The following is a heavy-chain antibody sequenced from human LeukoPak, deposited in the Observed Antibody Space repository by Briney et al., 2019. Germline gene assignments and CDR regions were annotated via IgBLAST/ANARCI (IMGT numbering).Heavy chain of an antibody. Sequence: GGSLRLSCAASGFTFSSYGMHWVRQAPGKGLEWVAFIRYDGSNKYYADSVKGRFTISRDNSKNTLYLQMNSLRAEDTAVYYCARERVGQPLLYRVFDYWGQGTLVTVSS. J-gene: IGHJ4*02. CDR1: GFTFSSYG. V-gene: IGHV3-30*02. CDR2: IRYDGSNK. D-gene: IGHD2-2*02. CDR3: ARERVGQPLLYRVFDY.